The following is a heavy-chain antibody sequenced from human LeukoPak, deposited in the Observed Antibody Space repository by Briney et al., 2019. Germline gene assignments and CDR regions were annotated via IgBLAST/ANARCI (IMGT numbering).Heavy chain of an antibody. V-gene: IGHV1-2*02. J-gene: IGHJ4*02. CDR2: INPNSGGT. Sequence: ASVKVSCKASGYTFTGYYMHWVRQAPGQGIEWMGWINPNSGGTNYAQKFQGRVTMTRDTSISTAYMELSRLRSDDTAVYYCARGAIRSSTSWGFFDYWGQGTLVTVSS. CDR1: GYTFTGYY. D-gene: IGHD2-2*01. CDR3: ARGAIRSSTSWGFFDY.